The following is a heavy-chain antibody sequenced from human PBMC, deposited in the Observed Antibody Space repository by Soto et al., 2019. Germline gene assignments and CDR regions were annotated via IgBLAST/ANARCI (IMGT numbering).Heavy chain of an antibody. CDR1: GFSFSSFA. V-gene: IGHV3-30-3*01. CDR3: ARAPGTTSWFDP. Sequence: GGSLRLSCAASGFSFSSFAMHWVRQAPGKGLEWVAVVSYDGTYKYYADSVKGRFTISRDNSMATSYLQMNNLTTEDTAFYHCARAPGTTSWFDPWGQGILVTVSS. D-gene: IGHD1-7*01. J-gene: IGHJ5*02. CDR2: VSYDGTYK.